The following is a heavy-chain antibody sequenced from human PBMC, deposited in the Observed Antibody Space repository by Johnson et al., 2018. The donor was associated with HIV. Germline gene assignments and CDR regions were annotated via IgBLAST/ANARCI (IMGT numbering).Heavy chain of an antibody. D-gene: IGHD2-21*01. Sequence: QVQLVESGGGVVQPGRSLRLSCAASGFTFSSYGMHWVRQAPGKGLEWVAFIRYDGSNKYYADSVKGRFTISRDNAKRSLFLQMNSVRAEDTAVYYCARSQGSGEGAFDMWGQGTMVTVSS. V-gene: IGHV3-33*03. CDR2: IRYDGSNK. CDR1: GFTFSSYG. J-gene: IGHJ3*02. CDR3: ARSQGSGEGAFDM.